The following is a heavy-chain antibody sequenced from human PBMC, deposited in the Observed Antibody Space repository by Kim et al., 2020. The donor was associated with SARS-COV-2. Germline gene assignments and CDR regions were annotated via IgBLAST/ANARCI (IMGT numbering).Heavy chain of an antibody. J-gene: IGHJ6*02. CDR3: ARGGAPIVLMVYAMYYYYGMDV. CDR1: GGTFSSYA. CDR2: IIPIFGTA. V-gene: IGHV1-69*13. D-gene: IGHD2-8*01. Sequence: SVKVSCKASGGTFSSYAISWVRQAPGQGLEWMGGIIPIFGTANYAQKFQGRVTITADESTSTAYMELSSLRSEDTAVYYCARGGAPIVLMVYAMYYYYGMDVWGQGTTVTVSS.